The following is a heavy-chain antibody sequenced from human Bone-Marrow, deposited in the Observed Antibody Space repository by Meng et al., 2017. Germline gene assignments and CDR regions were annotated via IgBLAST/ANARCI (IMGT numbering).Heavy chain of an antibody. CDR1: GFTFSNYW. J-gene: IGHJ4*02. CDR2: IKQDGSEK. CDR3: GVAAAGTKYYFDY. Sequence: GGSLRLSCTASGFTFSNYWMSWVRQAPGKGLEWVANIKQDGSEKYYVDSVKGRFSISRDNSKNTLYLQMNSLRAEDTAVYYCGVAAAGTKYYFDYWGQGTLVTVSS. V-gene: IGHV3-7*01. D-gene: IGHD6-13*01.